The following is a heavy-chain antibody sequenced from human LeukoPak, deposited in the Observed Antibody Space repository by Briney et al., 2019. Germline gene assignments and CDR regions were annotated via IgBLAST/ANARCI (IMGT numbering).Heavy chain of an antibody. D-gene: IGHD3-3*01. CDR3: ARAGGPEYYDFWSGSPGGDAFDI. CDR1: GFTFSSYW. J-gene: IGHJ3*02. V-gene: IGHV3-7*01. Sequence: GGSLRLSCAASGFTFSSYWMSWVRQAPGKGLEWVANIKQDGSEKYYVDSVKGRFTISRDNAKNSLYLQMNSLRAEDTAVCYCARAGGPEYYDFWSGSPGGDAFDIWGQGTMVTVSS. CDR2: IKQDGSEK.